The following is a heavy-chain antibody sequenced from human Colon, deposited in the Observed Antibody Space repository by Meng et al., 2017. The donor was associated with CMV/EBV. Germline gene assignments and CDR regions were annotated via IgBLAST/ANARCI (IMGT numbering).Heavy chain of an antibody. Sequence: GGSLRLSCAASGFTFSNYAMSWVRQAPGKGLEWVSLIYRGGTSRDYMDSVKGRFTVSRDNAKNSLHLQMDSLRGDDTAVYYCEGQRGSSPFGFWGQGTLVTVSS. CDR1: GFTFSNYA. D-gene: IGHD3-16*01. CDR2: IYRGGTSR. V-gene: IGHV3-23*03. J-gene: IGHJ4*02. CDR3: EGQRGSSPFGF.